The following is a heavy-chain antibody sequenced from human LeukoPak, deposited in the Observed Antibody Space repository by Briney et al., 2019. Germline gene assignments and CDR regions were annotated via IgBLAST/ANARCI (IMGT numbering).Heavy chain of an antibody. CDR1: GFTISSYR. CDR3: AKDSVVRELDAFDI. D-gene: IGHD2-21*01. V-gene: IGHV3-43*02. Sequence: GGSLRLSCVASGFTISSYRMHWVRLAPGKGLVWVSRINGDGGSTYYADSVKGRFTISRDNSKNSLYLQMNSLRTEDIALYYCAKDSVVRELDAFDIWGQGTMVTVSS. CDR2: INGDGGST. J-gene: IGHJ3*02.